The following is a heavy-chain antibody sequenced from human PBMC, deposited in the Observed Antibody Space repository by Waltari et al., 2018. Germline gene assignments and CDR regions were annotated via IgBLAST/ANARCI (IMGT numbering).Heavy chain of an antibody. CDR1: GGSISSGSSY. J-gene: IGHJ6*02. CDR3: ARGIVVVPAASLYYYYGMDV. Sequence: QVQLQESGPGLVKPSQTLSLTCTVSGGSISSGSSYWSWLRQPSGKGLEWIGRIYTSGSTNYNPSLKSRVTISVDTSKNQFSLKLSSVTAADTAVYYCARGIVVVPAASLYYYYGMDVWGQGTTVTVSS. D-gene: IGHD2-2*01. V-gene: IGHV4-61*02. CDR2: IYTSGST.